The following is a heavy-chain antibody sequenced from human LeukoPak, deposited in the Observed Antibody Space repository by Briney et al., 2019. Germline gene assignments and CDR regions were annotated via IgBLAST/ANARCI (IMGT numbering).Heavy chain of an antibody. Sequence: GGSLRLSCAASGFTFSSYAMHWVRQAPGKGLEWVAVISYDGSNKYYADSVKGRFTISRDNSKNTLYLQMNSLRAEDTAVYYCAKENIIKVGATRGSRFDPWGQGTLVTVSS. J-gene: IGHJ5*02. D-gene: IGHD1-26*01. CDR3: AKENIIKVGATRGSRFDP. CDR1: GFTFSSYA. CDR2: ISYDGSNK. V-gene: IGHV3-30*04.